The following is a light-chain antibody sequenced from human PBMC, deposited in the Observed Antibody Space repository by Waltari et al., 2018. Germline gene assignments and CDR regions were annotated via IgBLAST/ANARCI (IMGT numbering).Light chain of an antibody. V-gene: IGLV2-14*01. CDR3: SSYTSSSTLG. Sequence: QSALTQPASVSGSPGQSITISCTGTSSDVGGYNYVSWYQQHPGKAPKLMIYEVRNRPSGVSNRFSGSKSGNTASLTISGLQAEDEADYYCSSYTSSSTLGFGTGTKVTVL. J-gene: IGLJ1*01. CDR1: SSDVGGYNY. CDR2: EVR.